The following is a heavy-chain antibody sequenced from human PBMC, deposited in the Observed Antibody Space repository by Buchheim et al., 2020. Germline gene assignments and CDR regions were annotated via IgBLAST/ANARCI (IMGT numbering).Heavy chain of an antibody. Sequence: QVQLQESGPGLVKPSQTLSLTCTVSGGSISSGGYYWSWIRQHPGKGLEWIGYIYYSGSTYYNPSLKSRVTISVDTSKNQFSLKLSSVTAADTAVYYCARATRGGIAARRAGAMGFDPWGQGTL. D-gene: IGHD6-6*01. CDR3: ARATRGGIAARRAGAMGFDP. J-gene: IGHJ5*02. V-gene: IGHV4-31*03. CDR2: IYYSGST. CDR1: GGSISSGGYY.